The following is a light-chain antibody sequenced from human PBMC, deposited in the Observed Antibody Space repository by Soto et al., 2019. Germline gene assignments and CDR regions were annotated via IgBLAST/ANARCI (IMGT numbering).Light chain of an antibody. CDR1: QSVSSSY. CDR2: GAS. Sequence: EIVLTQSPGTLSLSPGERATLSCRASQSVSSSYLAWYQQKPGQAPRLLIYGASSMATGIPDRFSGSGSGTDFTLTISRLEPEEFAVYYCQQYGSARSFGPGTKVDIK. V-gene: IGKV3-20*01. CDR3: QQYGSARS. J-gene: IGKJ3*01.